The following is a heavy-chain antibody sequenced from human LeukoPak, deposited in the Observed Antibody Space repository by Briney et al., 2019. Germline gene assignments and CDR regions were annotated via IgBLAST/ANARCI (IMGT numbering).Heavy chain of an antibody. J-gene: IGHJ5*02. CDR3: ARSYKIAARGEGHNWFDP. CDR2: INSDGSST. D-gene: IGHD6-25*01. Sequence: GGSLRLSCAASGFTFSSYWMHWVRQAPGKGPVWVSRINSDGSSTSYADSVKGRFTISRDNAKNTLYLQMNSLRAEDTAVYYCARSYKIAARGEGHNWFDPWGQRTLVTVSS. V-gene: IGHV3-74*01. CDR1: GFTFSSYW.